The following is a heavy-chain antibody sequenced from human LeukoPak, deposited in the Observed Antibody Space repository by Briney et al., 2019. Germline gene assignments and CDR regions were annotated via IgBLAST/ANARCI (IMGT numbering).Heavy chain of an antibody. CDR3: ARSPARWLPFDY. CDR1: GGTFSSYA. CDR2: IIPIFGTA. Sequence: VASVKVSCKASGGTFSSYAISWVRQAPGQGLEWMGGIIPIFGTANYAQKFQGRVTITTDESTSTAYMELSSLRSEDTAVYYCARSPARWLPFDYWGQGTLVTVSS. V-gene: IGHV1-69*05. J-gene: IGHJ4*02. D-gene: IGHD5-24*01.